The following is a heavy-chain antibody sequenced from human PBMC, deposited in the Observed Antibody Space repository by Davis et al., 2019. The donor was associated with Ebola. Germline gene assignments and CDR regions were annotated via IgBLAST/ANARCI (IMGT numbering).Heavy chain of an antibody. CDR3: AKDGSTSDQKSGELDY. J-gene: IGHJ4*02. CDR2: IKPNSGNT. V-gene: IGHV1-2*02. D-gene: IGHD7-27*01. CDR1: RYTFNGYE. Sequence: SVTVPCMASRYTFNGYECLCVRHGPGQVFEWRGWIKPNSGNTNYAQKFQGRVTMTRDTSITTAYMELSRLRSDDTAVYYCAKDGSTSDQKSGELDYRGQGPLVTVSS.